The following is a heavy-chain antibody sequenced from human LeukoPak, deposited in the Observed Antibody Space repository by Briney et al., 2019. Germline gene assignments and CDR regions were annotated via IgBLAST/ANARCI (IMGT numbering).Heavy chain of an antibody. CDR3: ARTTALGYCSSTSCYSGDGY. CDR2: INIDGSST. D-gene: IGHD2-2*01. V-gene: IGHV3-74*01. J-gene: IGHJ4*02. CDR1: GFTFSNYW. Sequence: PGGSLRLSCAASGFTFSNYWMHWVRQAPGKGLVWVSRINIDGSSTSYADSVKGRFTISRDNAKNSLYMQMNSLRAEDTAVYYCARTTALGYCSSTSCYSGDGYWGQGTLVTVSS.